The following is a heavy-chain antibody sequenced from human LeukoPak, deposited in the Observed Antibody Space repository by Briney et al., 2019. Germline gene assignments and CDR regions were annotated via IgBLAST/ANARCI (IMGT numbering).Heavy chain of an antibody. D-gene: IGHD7-27*01. CDR3: ARDLAAGEHFYFDL. CDR2: ISSSSSYI. J-gene: IGHJ2*01. CDR1: GFSFSSYT. V-gene: IGHV3-21*01. Sequence: PGGSLRLSCAASGFSFSSYTMNWVRQAPGKGLEWVSIISSSSSYIYYADSVKGRFTISRDNAKNALYLQMNSLRAEDTAVYYCARDLAAGEHFYFDLWGRGALVTVSS.